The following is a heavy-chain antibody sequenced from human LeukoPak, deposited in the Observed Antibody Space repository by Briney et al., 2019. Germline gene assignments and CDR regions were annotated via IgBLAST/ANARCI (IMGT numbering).Heavy chain of an antibody. CDR2: ISRNSATM. D-gene: IGHD3-16*01. Sequence: GGSLRLSCAASKFTFSTYSMNWVRQAPGKGLEWVSYISRNSATMYYADSVKGRFIISRDNAKNSLYLQMNSLRAEDTAVYYCARREGDKWFDSWGQGTLVTVSS. V-gene: IGHV3-48*01. CDR1: KFTFSTYS. J-gene: IGHJ5*01. CDR3: ARREGDKWFDS.